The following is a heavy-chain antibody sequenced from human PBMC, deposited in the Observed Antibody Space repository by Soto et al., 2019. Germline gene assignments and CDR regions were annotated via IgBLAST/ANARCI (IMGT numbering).Heavy chain of an antibody. Sequence: EVQLLESGGGLVQPGGSLRLSCAASGFTFSVYAMSWVRQAPGKGLEWAPSISGSGSSTYYADSVKGRFTISRDNSKNTLYLQMNSLRAEDTAVYYCAKDLNHYDFWSGYSYYFEYWGQGTLVTVSS. CDR1: GFTFSVYA. D-gene: IGHD3-3*01. CDR3: AKDLNHYDFWSGYSYYFEY. V-gene: IGHV3-23*01. J-gene: IGHJ4*02. CDR2: ISGSGSST.